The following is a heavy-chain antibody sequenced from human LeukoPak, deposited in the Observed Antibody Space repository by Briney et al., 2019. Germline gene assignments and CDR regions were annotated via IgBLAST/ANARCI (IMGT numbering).Heavy chain of an antibody. CDR3: AKDELARYFYYYYYGMDV. CDR2: ISYDGSNK. Sequence: GSLRLSCAASGFTFSSYGMHWVRQAPGKGLEWVAVISYDGSNKYYADSVKGRFTISRDNSKNTLYLQMNSLRAEDTAVYYCAKDELARYFYYYYYGMDVWGQGTTVTVSS. CDR1: GFTFSSYG. V-gene: IGHV3-30*18. J-gene: IGHJ6*02. D-gene: IGHD3-9*01.